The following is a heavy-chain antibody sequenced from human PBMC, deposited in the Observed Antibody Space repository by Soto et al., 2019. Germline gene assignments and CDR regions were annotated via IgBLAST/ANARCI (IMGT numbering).Heavy chain of an antibody. Sequence: GSLRLSCAASGFTFSDYYMSWIRQAPGKGLEWVSYISSSGSSIYYADSVKGRFTISRDNAKNSLYLQMNSLRAEDTAVYYCARALQPYYYDRGIGYWGQGTLVTVSS. CDR3: ARALQPYYYDRGIGY. CDR2: ISSSGSSI. CDR1: GFTFSDYY. V-gene: IGHV3-11*01. D-gene: IGHD3-10*02. J-gene: IGHJ4*02.